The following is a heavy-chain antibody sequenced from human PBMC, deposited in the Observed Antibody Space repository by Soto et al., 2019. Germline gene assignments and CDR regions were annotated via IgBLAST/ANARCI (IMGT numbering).Heavy chain of an antibody. J-gene: IGHJ3*02. D-gene: IGHD3-22*01. CDR1: GFTFSSYA. V-gene: IGHV3-30-3*01. CDR2: ISYDGSNK. CDR3: ARDFDSSGYSAFDI. Sequence: GSLRLSCAASGFTFSSYAMHWVRQAPGKGLEWVAVISYDGSNKYYADSVKGRFTISRDNSKNKLYLQMNSLRAEDTAVYYCARDFDSSGYSAFDISGQGTRVTVSS.